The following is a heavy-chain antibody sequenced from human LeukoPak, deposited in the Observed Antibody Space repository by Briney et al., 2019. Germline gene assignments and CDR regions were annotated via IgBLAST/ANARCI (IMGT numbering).Heavy chain of an antibody. Sequence: QPGGSLRLSCAASGFTFSSYWLHWVRQGPGKGLVWVSRINYDGSSTTYADSVKGRFTISRDNSKNTLYLQMNSLRAEDTAVYYCAKNRGGSWDLVIDYWGQGTLVTVSS. CDR2: INYDGSST. CDR1: GFTFSSYW. D-gene: IGHD6-13*01. V-gene: IGHV3-74*01. J-gene: IGHJ4*02. CDR3: AKNRGGSWDLVIDY.